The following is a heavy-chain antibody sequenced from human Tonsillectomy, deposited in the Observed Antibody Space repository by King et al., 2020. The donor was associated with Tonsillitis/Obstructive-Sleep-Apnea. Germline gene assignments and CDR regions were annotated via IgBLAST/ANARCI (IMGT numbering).Heavy chain of an antibody. Sequence: VQLVESGGGLVQPGGSLRLSCAASGFTFSSYAMTWVRQAPGKGLEWVSGISRSGGTTYYADSVKGRFTISRDISKNTLYLQMNSLRVEDTAVYYCAKIQVQLVFTSFDPWGQGTLVTVSS. D-gene: IGHD6-13*01. CDR3: AKIQVQLVFTSFDP. CDR1: GFTFSSYA. CDR2: ISRSGGTT. J-gene: IGHJ5*02. V-gene: IGHV3-23*04.